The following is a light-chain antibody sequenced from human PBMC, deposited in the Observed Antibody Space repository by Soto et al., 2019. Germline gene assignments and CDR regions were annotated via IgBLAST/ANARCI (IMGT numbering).Light chain of an antibody. CDR2: EVS. V-gene: IGLV2-14*03. Sequence: QSALTQPASVSGSPGQSITISSTGTSSDVGGYNYVSWFQQHPGKAPKLKIYEVSNRPSGVSNRFSGSKSGYTASLTISELQAEDEADYYCTSFTSSNTWVFGGGTKVTVL. CDR3: TSFTSSNTWV. J-gene: IGLJ3*02. CDR1: SSDVGGYNY.